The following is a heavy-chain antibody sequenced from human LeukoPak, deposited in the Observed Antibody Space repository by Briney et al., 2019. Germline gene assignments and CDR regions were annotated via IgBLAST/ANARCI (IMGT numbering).Heavy chain of an antibody. Sequence: PSETLSLTCTVSGGSISTGGYYWSWIRQHPGKGLEWIACIYYSGSTYYNPSLKSRITISVDTSKNQFSLKLSSVTAADTAVYYCAREFRSGNKYSDYWGQGTLVTVSS. CDR3: AREFRSGNKYSDY. J-gene: IGHJ4*02. D-gene: IGHD1/OR15-1a*01. V-gene: IGHV4-31*03. CDR2: IYYSGST. CDR1: GGSISTGGYY.